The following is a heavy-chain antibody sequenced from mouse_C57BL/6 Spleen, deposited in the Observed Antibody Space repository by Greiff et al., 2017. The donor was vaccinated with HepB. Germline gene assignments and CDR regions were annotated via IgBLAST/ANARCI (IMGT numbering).Heavy chain of an antibody. D-gene: IGHD1-1*01. CDR1: GYTFTSYW. CDR2: IHPNSGST. J-gene: IGHJ1*03. Sequence: QVKLKQPGAELVKPGASVKLSCKASGYTFTSYWMHWVKQRPGQGLEWIGMIHPNSGSTNYNEKFKSKATLTVDKSSSTAYMQLSSLTSEDSAVYYCARYTTEGLYWYFDVWGTGTTVTVSS. V-gene: IGHV1-64*01. CDR3: ARYTTEGLYWYFDV.